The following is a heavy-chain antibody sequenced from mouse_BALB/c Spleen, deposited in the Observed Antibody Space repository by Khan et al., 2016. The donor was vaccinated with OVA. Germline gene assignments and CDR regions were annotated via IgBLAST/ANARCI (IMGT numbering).Heavy chain of an antibody. CDR3: ARRGLRWDFDY. Sequence: QVQLQQSGAELAKPGASVKMSCTASGYTFINYWILWIKQRPGQGLEWIGYINPSTGYTEYTQNFKDKATLTEDKSSSTAYMQLSSLTSEDSTVYYCARRGLRWDFDYWGQGTTLTVSS. CDR2: INPSTGYT. J-gene: IGHJ2*01. V-gene: IGHV1-7*01. D-gene: IGHD1-1*01. CDR1: GYTFINYW.